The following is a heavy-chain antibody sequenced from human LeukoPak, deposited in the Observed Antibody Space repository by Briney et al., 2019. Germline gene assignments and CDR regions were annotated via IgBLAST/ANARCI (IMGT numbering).Heavy chain of an antibody. Sequence: SETLSLTCAVYGGSFSGYYWSWIRQPPGKGLEWIGEINHSGSTNYNPSLESRVTISVDTSKNQFSLKPSSVTAADTAVYYCARVSKDYYDSSGYYFGADIWGQGTMVTVSS. CDR1: GGSFSGYY. CDR3: ARVSKDYYDSSGYYFGADI. V-gene: IGHV4-34*01. D-gene: IGHD3-22*01. CDR2: INHSGST. J-gene: IGHJ3*02.